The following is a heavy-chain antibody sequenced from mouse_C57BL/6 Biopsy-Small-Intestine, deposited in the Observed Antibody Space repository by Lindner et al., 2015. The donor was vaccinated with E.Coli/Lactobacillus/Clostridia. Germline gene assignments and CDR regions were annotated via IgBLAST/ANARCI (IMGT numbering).Heavy chain of an antibody. Sequence: VQLQESGAELVRPGTSVKMSCKASGYTFTNYWIGWAKQRPGYGLEWIGDIYPGGGYTNYNEKFKGKATLTADKSSSTAYMQFSSLTSEDSAIYYCARGYYEYFNVWGTGTTVTVSS. CDR3: ARGYYEYFNV. J-gene: IGHJ1*03. V-gene: IGHV1-63*01. CDR1: GYTFTNYW. D-gene: IGHD2-3*01. CDR2: IYPGGGYT.